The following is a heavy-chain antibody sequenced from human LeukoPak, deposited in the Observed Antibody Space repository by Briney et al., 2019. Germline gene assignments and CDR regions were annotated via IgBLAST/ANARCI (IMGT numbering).Heavy chain of an antibody. D-gene: IGHD2-2*01. CDR2: ISSSGSTI. V-gene: IGHV3-11*04. CDR1: GFTFSDYY. Sequence: PGGSLRPSCAASGFTFSDYYMSWIRQAPGKGLEWVSYISSSGSTIYYADSVKGRFTISRDNAKNSLYLQMNSLRAEDTTVYYCARVNIVVVPAVDYWGQGTLVTVSS. J-gene: IGHJ4*02. CDR3: ARVNIVVVPAVDY.